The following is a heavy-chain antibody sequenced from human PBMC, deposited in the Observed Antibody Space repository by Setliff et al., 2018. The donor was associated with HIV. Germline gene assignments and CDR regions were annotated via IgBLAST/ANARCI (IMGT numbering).Heavy chain of an antibody. Sequence: ASVKVSCKASGCTFKTYGISWVRQAPGHGLEWMGWISPYNGHTNFAQKFKGRVSMTTATSTTTDYLELRGLRFDDTAVYYCARRRPTGYSSGSKNYFDYWGQGTLVTVSS. CDR1: GCTFKTYG. CDR3: ARRRPTGYSSGSKNYFDY. CDR2: ISPYNGHT. J-gene: IGHJ4*02. D-gene: IGHD6-19*01. V-gene: IGHV1-18*01.